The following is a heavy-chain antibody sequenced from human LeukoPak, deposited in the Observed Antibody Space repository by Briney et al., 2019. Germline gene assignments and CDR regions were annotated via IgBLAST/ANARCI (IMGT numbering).Heavy chain of an antibody. CDR2: MNPNSGNT. J-gene: IGHJ6*02. V-gene: IGHV1-8*02. D-gene: IGHD2-15*01. CDR1: GYTFTSYY. CDR3: ARWRYCSGGSCHTGHYYYYGMDV. Sequence: ASVKVSCKASGYTFTSYYMHWVRQAPGQGLEWMGWMNPNSGNTGYAQKFQGRVTMTRNTSISTAYMELSSLRSEDTAVYYCARWRYCSGGSCHTGHYYYYGMDVWGQGTTVTVSS.